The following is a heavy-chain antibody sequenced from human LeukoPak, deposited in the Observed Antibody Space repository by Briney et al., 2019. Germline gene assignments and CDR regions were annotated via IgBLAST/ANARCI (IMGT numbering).Heavy chain of an antibody. V-gene: IGHV3-23*01. Sequence: GGSLRLSCAASGFTFSSYAVSWVRQAPGKGLAWVSAISGSGGRTYYADSVKGRFTISRDNSKNTLYLQMNSLRAEDTAVYYCAKEDSDFWSGYYSEANWFDPWGQGTLVTVSS. CDR1: GFTFSSYA. D-gene: IGHD3-3*01. CDR2: ISGSGGRT. CDR3: AKEDSDFWSGYYSEANWFDP. J-gene: IGHJ5*02.